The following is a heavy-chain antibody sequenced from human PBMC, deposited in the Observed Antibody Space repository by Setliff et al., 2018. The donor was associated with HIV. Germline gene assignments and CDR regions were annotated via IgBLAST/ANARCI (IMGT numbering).Heavy chain of an antibody. CDR1: GDSMSSGSYF. Sequence: PSETLSLTCSVSGDSMSSGSYFWGWIRQTPGKGLEWIGNIYYTGFAYYNPSLKSRVTISLDTSKTHFYLNLTSVTAADTAVYFCAREGRGDPAVATTRIDYWGQGKLVTVSS. J-gene: IGHJ4*02. V-gene: IGHV4-39*02. CDR2: IYYTGFA. D-gene: IGHD1-1*01. CDR3: AREGRGDPAVATTRIDY.